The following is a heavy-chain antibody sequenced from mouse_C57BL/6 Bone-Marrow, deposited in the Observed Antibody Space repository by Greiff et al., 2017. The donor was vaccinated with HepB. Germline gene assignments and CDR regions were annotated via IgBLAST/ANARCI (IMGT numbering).Heavy chain of an antibody. D-gene: IGHD2-1*01. CDR2: IHPNSGST. CDR3: AKEDEIYYGSYVFAY. V-gene: IGHV1-64*01. Sequence: VQLQQPGAELVKPGASVKLSCKASGYTFTSYWMHWVKQRPGQGLEWIGMIHPNSGSTNYNEKFKSKATLTVDKSSSTAYMQLSSLTSEDSAVYYCAKEDEIYYGSYVFAYWGQGTLVTVSA. CDR1: GYTFTSYW. J-gene: IGHJ3*01.